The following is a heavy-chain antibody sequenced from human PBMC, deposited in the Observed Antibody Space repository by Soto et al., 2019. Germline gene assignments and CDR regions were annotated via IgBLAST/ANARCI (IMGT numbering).Heavy chain of an antibody. J-gene: IGHJ4*02. V-gene: IGHV3-23*01. Sequence: GGSLRLSCAASGFTFSSYAMSWVRQAPGKGLEWVSAISGSGGSTYYAASVKGQFTISRDNSKNTLYLQMNSLRAEDTAVYYCAKRRGNIASPCNYWGQGTLVTVSS. CDR1: GFTFSSYA. CDR2: ISGSGGST. CDR3: AKRRGNIASPCNY. D-gene: IGHD5-12*01.